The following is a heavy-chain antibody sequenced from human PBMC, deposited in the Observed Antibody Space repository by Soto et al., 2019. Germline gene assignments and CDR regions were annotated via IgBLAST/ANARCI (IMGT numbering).Heavy chain of an antibody. V-gene: IGHV1-2*04. J-gene: IGHJ4*02. Sequence: ASVKVSCKASGYTFTGYYMHWVRQAPGQGLEWMGWINPNSGGTNYAQKFQGWVTMTRDTSISTAYMELSRLRSDDTAVYYCAGDACTGCSCGWSFDYWGQGALVTVSS. CDR1: GYTFTGYY. D-gene: IGHD2-15*01. CDR2: INPNSGGT. CDR3: AGDACTGCSCGWSFDY.